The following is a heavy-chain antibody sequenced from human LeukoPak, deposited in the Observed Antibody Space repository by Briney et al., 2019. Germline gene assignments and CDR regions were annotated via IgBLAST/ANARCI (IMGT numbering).Heavy chain of an antibody. CDR1: GGSISSYY. CDR2: VYTSGST. J-gene: IGHJ4*02. D-gene: IGHD3-10*01. V-gene: IGHV4-4*07. Sequence: PSETLSLTCTVSGGSISSYYWSWIRQPAGKGLEWIGRVYTSGSTNYNPSLKSRVTISVDRSKNQFSLKLSSVTAADTAVYYCARELRYGSGSFTYYDYWGQGTLVTVSS. CDR3: ARELRYGSGSFTYYDY.